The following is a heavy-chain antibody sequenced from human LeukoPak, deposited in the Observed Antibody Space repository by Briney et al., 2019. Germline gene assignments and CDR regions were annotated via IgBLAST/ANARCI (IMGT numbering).Heavy chain of an antibody. Sequence: GASVKVSCKASGYTFTSYDINWVRQATGQGLEWMGWMNPNSGNTGYAQKFQGRVTMTRNTSISTAYMELSSLRFEDTAVYYCASGGARYYGMDVWGQGTTVTVSS. J-gene: IGHJ6*02. CDR3: ASGGARYYGMDV. D-gene: IGHD1-26*01. CDR2: MNPNSGNT. CDR1: GYTFTSYD. V-gene: IGHV1-8*01.